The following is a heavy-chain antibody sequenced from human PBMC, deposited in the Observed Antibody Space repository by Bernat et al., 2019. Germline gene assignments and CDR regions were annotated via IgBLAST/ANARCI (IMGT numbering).Heavy chain of an antibody. CDR2: VVVGSSNT. Sequence: QMQLVQSGPEVKKPGTSVKVSCKASGFTFTSSAMQWVRQARGQRLEWLGWVVVGSSNTHDAQKFQERVSITEDLSTSTAYMELGSLRSEDTAVYYSAAEKWVGEILGGDYWGQGNLVTVSS. CDR3: AAEKWVGEILGGDY. D-gene: IGHD3-10*01. J-gene: IGHJ4*02. V-gene: IGHV1-58*02. CDR1: GFTFTSSA.